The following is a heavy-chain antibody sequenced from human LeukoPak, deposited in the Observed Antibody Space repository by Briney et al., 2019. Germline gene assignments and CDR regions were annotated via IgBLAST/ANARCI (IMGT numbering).Heavy chain of an antibody. J-gene: IGHJ6*04. D-gene: IGHD2-2*01. V-gene: IGHV4-38-2*02. CDR3: ARDLGEYQLPPLAYYYYGMDV. CDR2: IYHSGST. Sequence: SETLSLTCAVSGYSISSGYYWGWIRQPPGKGLEWIGTIYHSGSTYYNPSLKSRVTISVDTSKHQFSLKLSSVTAADTAVYYCARDLGEYQLPPLAYYYYGMDVWGKGTTVTVSS. CDR1: GYSISSGYY.